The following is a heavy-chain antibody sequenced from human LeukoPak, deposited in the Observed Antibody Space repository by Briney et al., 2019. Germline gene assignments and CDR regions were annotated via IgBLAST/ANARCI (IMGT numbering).Heavy chain of an antibody. CDR1: GFSFDDYV. D-gene: IGHD3-22*01. CDR2: ISWNSGSI. CDR3: ARGPMIVVDAEHTFDY. V-gene: IGHV3-9*01. Sequence: PGGSLRLSCAASGFSFDDYVMHWVRQAPGKGLEWVSGISWNSGSIGYADSVKGRFTTSRDNAKSSLYLQMNSLRAEDTAVYYCARGPMIVVDAEHTFDYWGQGTLVTVSS. J-gene: IGHJ4*02.